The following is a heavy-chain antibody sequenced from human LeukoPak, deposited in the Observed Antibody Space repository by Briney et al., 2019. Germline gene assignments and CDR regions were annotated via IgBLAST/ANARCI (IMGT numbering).Heavy chain of an antibody. Sequence: SETLSLTCTVSGGSISSRGYYWGWIRQPPGKGLEWIGTITYSGSTYFSPSVKSRVTMSMDTSKNQFSLKLSSVTAADTAVYYCARRGDSYALFDYWGQGTLVTVSS. D-gene: IGHD5-18*01. V-gene: IGHV4-39*01. CDR1: GGSISSRGYY. CDR2: ITYSGST. J-gene: IGHJ4*02. CDR3: ARRGDSYALFDY.